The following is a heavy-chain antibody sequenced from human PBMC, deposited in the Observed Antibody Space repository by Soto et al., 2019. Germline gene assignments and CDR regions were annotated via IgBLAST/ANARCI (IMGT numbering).Heavy chain of an antibody. CDR3: ASERAIAATGIFYY. CDR1: GFTFSNFV. Sequence: QVQLVESGGGVVQPGGSLRLSCAASGFTFSNFVMHWVRQAPGKGLEWVAATSYDGKNKDHGDSVKSRFTISRDNSKNTLNLQMNSLRHEDTAVYFCASERAIAATGIFYYWGQGTLVSVSS. V-gene: IGHV3-30*04. D-gene: IGHD6-13*01. CDR2: TSYDGKNK. J-gene: IGHJ4*02.